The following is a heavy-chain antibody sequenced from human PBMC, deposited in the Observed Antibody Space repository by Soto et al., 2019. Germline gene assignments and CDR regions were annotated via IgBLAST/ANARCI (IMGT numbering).Heavy chain of an antibody. CDR3: ALQPRWFDP. J-gene: IGHJ5*02. V-gene: IGHV3-74*01. CDR1: GFTFSTYW. CDR2: INSDGSDT. D-gene: IGHD6-13*01. Sequence: PGGSLRLSCAASGFTFSTYWMHWVRQAPGKGLVWVSRINSDGSDTNSADSVKGRFTISRDNAKNTLYLQMNSLRVEDTAVYYCALQPRWFDPWGQGTLVTVS.